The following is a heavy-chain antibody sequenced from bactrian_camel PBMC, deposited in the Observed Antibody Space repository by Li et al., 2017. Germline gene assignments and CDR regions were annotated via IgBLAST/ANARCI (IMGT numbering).Heavy chain of an antibody. J-gene: IGHJ4*01. V-gene: IGHV3S26*01. Sequence: HVQLVESGGGSVQAGGSLRLSCVASGYTYSSYCMAWFRQAPGKDRAGVAGIESDGSTSYADSVKGRFTISRDNAKNTLYLQLNSLKTEDTAMYYCVNGASDVGYNYWGQGTQVTVS. CDR2: IESDGST. CDR3: VNGASDVGYNY. CDR1: GYTYSSYC. D-gene: IGHD3*01.